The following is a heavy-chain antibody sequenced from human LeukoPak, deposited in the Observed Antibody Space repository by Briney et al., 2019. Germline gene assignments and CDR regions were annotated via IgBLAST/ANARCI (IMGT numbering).Heavy chain of an antibody. Sequence: GGSLRLSCEASGFALSIYRMNWVRQAPGKGLEWVSYIHLSGTPTHYADPVKGRFSISRDNVRNSLYLQMDNLRAEDTAVYYCARDRGYTRTNTGGYPVFDLWGQGTLVTASS. D-gene: IGHD2-8*02. CDR2: IHLSGTPT. V-gene: IGHV3-48*04. CDR3: ARDRGYTRTNTGGYPVFDL. CDR1: GFALSIYR. J-gene: IGHJ4*02.